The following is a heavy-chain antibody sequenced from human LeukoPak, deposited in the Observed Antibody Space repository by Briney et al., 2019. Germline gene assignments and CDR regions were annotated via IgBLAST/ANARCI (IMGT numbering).Heavy chain of an antibody. CDR3: ARGVLKDY. V-gene: IGHV4-34*01. CDR1: GGSIRSYY. CDR2: INHSGST. J-gene: IGHJ4*02. Sequence: PSETLSLTCTVSGGSIRSYYWSWIRQPPGKGLEWIGEINHSGSTNYNPSLKSRVTISVDTSKNQFSLKLSSVTAADTAVYYCARGVLKDYWGQGTLVTVSS. D-gene: IGHD1-1*01.